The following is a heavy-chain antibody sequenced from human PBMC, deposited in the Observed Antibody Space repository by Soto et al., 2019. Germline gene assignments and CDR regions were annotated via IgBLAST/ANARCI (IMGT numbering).Heavy chain of an antibody. D-gene: IGHD3-22*01. J-gene: IGHJ4*02. CDR3: ARDYDSSGDY. Sequence: GASVKVSCKASGYTFASYAISWMRQAPGQGLEWMGWISAYNGNTNYAQKLQGRVTMTTDTSTSTAYMELRSLRSDDTAVYYCARDYDSSGDYWGQGTLVTVSS. CDR2: ISAYNGNT. CDR1: GYTFASYA. V-gene: IGHV1-18*01.